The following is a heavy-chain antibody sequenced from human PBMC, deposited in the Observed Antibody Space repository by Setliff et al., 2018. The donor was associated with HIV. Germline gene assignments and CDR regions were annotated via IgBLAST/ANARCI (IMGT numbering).Heavy chain of an antibody. D-gene: IGHD6-13*01. CDR2: INPSGGST. CDR3: AIGSSNWPHRPNNYYFDY. J-gene: IGHJ4*02. V-gene: IGHV1-46*01. CDR1: GYTFTSYY. Sequence: ASVKVSCKASGYTFTSYYIHWVRQAPGQGLEWMGRINPSGGSTSYAQKFQGRVTMTRDTSTSTVYMELRSLRSEDTGVYYCAIGSSNWPHRPNNYYFDYWGQGTPVTVSS.